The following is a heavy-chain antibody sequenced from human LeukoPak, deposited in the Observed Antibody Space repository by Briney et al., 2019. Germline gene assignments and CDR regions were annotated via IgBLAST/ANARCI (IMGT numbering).Heavy chain of an antibody. V-gene: IGHV1-58*02. CDR2: IVVGSGNT. CDR1: GFTFTSSA. D-gene: IGHD6-19*01. Sequence: SVKVSCKASGFTFTSSAMQWVRQARGQRLEWIGWIVVGSGNTNYAQKFRERVTITRDMSTSTAYMELSSLRSEDTAVYYCAALLAVAGTFDYWGQGTLVTVSS. J-gene: IGHJ4*02. CDR3: AALLAVAGTFDY.